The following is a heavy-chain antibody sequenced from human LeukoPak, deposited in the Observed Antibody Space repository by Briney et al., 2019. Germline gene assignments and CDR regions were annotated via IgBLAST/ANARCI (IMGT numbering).Heavy chain of an antibody. J-gene: IGHJ4*02. Sequence: SETLSHTCAVYGESLNYYYWSWIRHSPGKGLEWIGEIFDGKTTNYNPSLESRVTISAVTSSNQFTLNLKSVTAADTAVYYCARGAWATRLQSWAQGTLVIVSS. CDR2: IFDGKTT. CDR3: ARGAWATRLQS. V-gene: IGHV4-34*12. CDR1: GESLNYYY. D-gene: IGHD1-1*01.